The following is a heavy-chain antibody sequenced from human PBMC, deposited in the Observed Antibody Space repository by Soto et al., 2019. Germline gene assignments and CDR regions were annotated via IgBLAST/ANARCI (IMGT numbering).Heavy chain of an antibody. D-gene: IGHD6-13*01. CDR1: GFTFTSSA. J-gene: IGHJ4*02. CDR2: IVVGSGNT. CDR3: AASAHSSSWSDTYYFDY. V-gene: IGHV1-58*01. Sequence: VASVKVSCKASGFTFTSSAVQWVRQARGQRLEWIGWIVVGSGNTNYAQKFQERVTITRDMSTSTAYMELSSLRSEDTAVYYCAASAHSSSWSDTYYFDYWGQGTLVTVSS.